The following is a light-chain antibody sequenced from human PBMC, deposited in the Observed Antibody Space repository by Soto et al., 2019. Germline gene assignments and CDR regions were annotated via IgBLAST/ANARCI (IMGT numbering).Light chain of an antibody. Sequence: DIQMTQSPSSLSASVGDRVTITCRASQGISNYLAWYQQKPGKVPKLLIYAASTLQSRVPSRFSSSGSGTYLALTISSLQPEDVATYYCQKYSSASSTFGGGTNVEIK. CDR2: AAS. CDR3: QKYSSASST. CDR1: QGISNY. J-gene: IGKJ4*01. V-gene: IGKV1-27*01.